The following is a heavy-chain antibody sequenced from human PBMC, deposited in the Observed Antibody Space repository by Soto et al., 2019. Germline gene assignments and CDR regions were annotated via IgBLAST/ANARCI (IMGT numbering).Heavy chain of an antibody. D-gene: IGHD2-2*01. CDR3: ARVPDLNSCSRTSCLYYFDY. V-gene: IGHV3-43*01. CDR2: ISCNGGST. J-gene: IGHJ4*02. CDR1: GFTFGDYT. Sequence: PGGSLRLSCAASGFTFGDYTMHWVRQAPGKGLEWVSTISCNGGSTYYADSVKGRFTVSRDNSKNSLYLRMNNLRVEDTAIYYCARVPDLNSCSRTSCLYYFDYWGQGARVTVSS.